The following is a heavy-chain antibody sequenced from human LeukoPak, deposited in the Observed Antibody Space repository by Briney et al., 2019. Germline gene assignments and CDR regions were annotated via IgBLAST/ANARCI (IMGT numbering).Heavy chain of an antibody. V-gene: IGHV1-69*05. D-gene: IGHD6-13*01. CDR1: GGTFSSYA. CDR2: IIPIFGTA. J-gene: IGHJ4*02. Sequence: ASVKVSCKASGGTFSSYAISWVRQAPGQGLEWMGGIIPIFGTANYAQKFQGRVTITTDESTSTAYMELSSLRSEDTAVYYCASMAAAGMRLGYWGQGTLVTVSS. CDR3: ASMAAAGMRLGY.